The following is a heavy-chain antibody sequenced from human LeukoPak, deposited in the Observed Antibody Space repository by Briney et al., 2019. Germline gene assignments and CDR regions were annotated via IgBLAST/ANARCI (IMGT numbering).Heavy chain of an antibody. J-gene: IGHJ3*02. CDR1: GYTFTSYY. CDR2: INPSGGST. Sequence: ASVKVSCKASGYTFTSYYMHWVRQAPGQGLEWMGIINPSGGSTSYAQKFQGRVTMTRDTSISTAYMELSRLRSDDAAVYYCARDLSIVGATNSGAFDIWGQGTMVTVSS. V-gene: IGHV1-46*01. D-gene: IGHD1-26*01. CDR3: ARDLSIVGATNSGAFDI.